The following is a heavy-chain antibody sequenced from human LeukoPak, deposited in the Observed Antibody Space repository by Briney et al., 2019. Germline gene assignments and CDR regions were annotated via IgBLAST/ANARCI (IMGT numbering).Heavy chain of an antibody. J-gene: IGHJ5*02. D-gene: IGHD3-16*01. CDR3: ARLYDYVHWFDP. CDR1: GYSINNGYY. Sequence: PSETLSLTCIVSGYSINNGYYWGWIRQPPGKGLEWIGSIYYTGTTYYTPSLKSRVTMSVDTSRNHFSLMLTSMTAADTAVYYCARLYDYVHWFDPWGQGMLVTVSS. CDR2: IYYTGTT. V-gene: IGHV4-38-2*02.